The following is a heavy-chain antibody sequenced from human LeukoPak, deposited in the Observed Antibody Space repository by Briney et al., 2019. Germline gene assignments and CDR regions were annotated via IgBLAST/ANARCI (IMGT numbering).Heavy chain of an antibody. Sequence: VSSISSSSSYIYYADSVKDRFTISRDNAKNSLYLQMNSLRAEDTAVYYCARDRGSYSAPRGDYWGQGTLVTVSS. J-gene: IGHJ4*02. D-gene: IGHD1-26*01. CDR2: ISSSSSYI. V-gene: IGHV3-21*01. CDR3: ARDRGSYSAPRGDY.